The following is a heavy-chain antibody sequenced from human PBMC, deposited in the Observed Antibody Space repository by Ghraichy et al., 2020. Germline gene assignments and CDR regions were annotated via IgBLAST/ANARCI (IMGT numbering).Heavy chain of an antibody. CDR2: ISACGGSA. CDR3: ASAFPLGTLYSGTYMEY. Sequence: GGSLRLSCTASGFTLSTYSMTWVRQAPGKGLEWVSRISACGGSAYYADSVKGRLTISRDNSKNTLYLHMNSLRAEDTAIYYCASAFPLGTLYSGTYMEYWGQGTLVTDPS. V-gene: IGHV3-23*01. D-gene: IGHD1-26*01. J-gene: IGHJ4*02. CDR1: GFTLSTYS.